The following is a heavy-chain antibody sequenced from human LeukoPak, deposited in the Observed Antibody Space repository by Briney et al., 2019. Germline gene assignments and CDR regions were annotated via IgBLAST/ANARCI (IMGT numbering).Heavy chain of an antibody. V-gene: IGHV3-23*01. CDR3: AKDAGITMVRGVTLWGPSFDY. CDR1: GFTFSSYG. Sequence: GGSLRLSCAASGFTFSSYGMSWVRQAPGKGLEWVSAISGSGDSTYYADSVKGRFTISRDNSKNTLYLQMNSLRAEGTAVYYCAKDAGITMVRGVTLWGPSFDYWGQGTLVTVSS. D-gene: IGHD3-10*01. J-gene: IGHJ4*02. CDR2: ISGSGDST.